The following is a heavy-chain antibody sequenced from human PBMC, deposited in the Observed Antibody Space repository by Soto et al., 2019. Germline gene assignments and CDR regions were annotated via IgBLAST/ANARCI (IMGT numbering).Heavy chain of an antibody. V-gene: IGHV1-46*01. J-gene: IGHJ4*02. CDR2: INPSGGST. CDR3: ARNLAAGDF. D-gene: IGHD2-21*01. Sequence: QVQLVQSGAEVKKPGASVKVSCKASGYNFTSYYVHWVRQAPGQGLEWMGIINPSGGSTNYAQKFQGRVTLTRDTSTSTVYMEVSSLKSEDTAIYYCARNLAAGDFWGQGTLVTVSS. CDR1: GYNFTSYY.